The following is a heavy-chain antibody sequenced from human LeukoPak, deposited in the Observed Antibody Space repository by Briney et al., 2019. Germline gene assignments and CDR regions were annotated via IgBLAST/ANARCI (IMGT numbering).Heavy chain of an antibody. Sequence: SETLSLTCTVSGGSISSSSYYGGWIRQPPGKGLEWIGSIYYSGSTYYNAPLKSRVTISVDTSKNQFSLKLSSVAAADTAVYYCARHRTVCYPTTNNWFAPWGQGTLVIVSS. D-gene: IGHD2-2*01. J-gene: IGHJ5*02. CDR3: ARHRTVCYPTTNNWFAP. CDR2: IYYSGST. V-gene: IGHV4-39*01. CDR1: GGSISSSSYY.